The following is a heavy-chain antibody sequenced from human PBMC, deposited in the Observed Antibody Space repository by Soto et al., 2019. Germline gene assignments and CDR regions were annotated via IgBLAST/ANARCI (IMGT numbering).Heavy chain of an antibody. Sequence: GSLRVSCVPSGFTFSTHAMSWVRQARGKGLAWVSALAPSGGETYYADSVNGRFTLSKDNSMHALYLQMNSQSIDDRAVHDCHYPRGYRVFDAYDIWGQGTMVTVSS. V-gene: IGHV3-23*01. J-gene: IGHJ3*02. CDR1: GFTFSTHA. CDR2: LAPSGGET. CDR3: HYPRGYRVFDAYDI. D-gene: IGHD1-1*01.